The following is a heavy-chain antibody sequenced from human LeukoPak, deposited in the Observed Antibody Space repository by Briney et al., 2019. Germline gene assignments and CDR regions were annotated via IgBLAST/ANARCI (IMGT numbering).Heavy chain of an antibody. V-gene: IGHV4-61*02. J-gene: IGHJ4*02. D-gene: IGHD2-15*01. CDR1: GGSISSGSYY. CDR2: IYTSGST. Sequence: SETLSLTCTVSGGSISSGSYYWSWIRQPAGKGLEWIGRIYTSGSTKYIPSLKSRVTISVDTSKNQFSLKLSSVTAADTAVYYCARGVVGCSGGSCYASLFDYWGQGTLVTVSS. CDR3: ARGVVGCSGGSCYASLFDY.